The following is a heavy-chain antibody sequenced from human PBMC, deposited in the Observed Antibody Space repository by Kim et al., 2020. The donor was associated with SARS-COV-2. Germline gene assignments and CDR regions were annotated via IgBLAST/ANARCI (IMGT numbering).Heavy chain of an antibody. D-gene: IGHD3-10*01. CDR2: ISYDGSNK. CDR3: ARDQDYYGSGTHGYGMDV. Sequence: GGSLRLSCAASGFTFSSYAMHWVRQAPGKGLEWVAVISYDGSNKYYADSVKGRFTISRDNSKNTLYLQMNSLRAEDTAVYYCARDQDYYGSGTHGYGMDVWGQGTTVTVSS. J-gene: IGHJ6*02. CDR1: GFTFSSYA. V-gene: IGHV3-30*04.